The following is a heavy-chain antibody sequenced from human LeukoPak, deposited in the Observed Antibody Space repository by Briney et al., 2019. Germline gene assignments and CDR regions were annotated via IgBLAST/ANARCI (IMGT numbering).Heavy chain of an antibody. CDR3: ARRSHYYDSSGYYYSFDI. V-gene: IGHV4-61*05. D-gene: IGHD3-22*01. CDR2: IYYSGST. CDR1: GGSISSSSYY. J-gene: IGHJ3*02. Sequence: SETLSLTCTVSGGSISSSSYYWGWIRQPPGKGLEWIGYIYYSGSTNYNPSLKSRVTIPVDTSKNQFSLKLSSVTAADTAVYYCARRSHYYDSSGYYYSFDIWGQGTMVTVSS.